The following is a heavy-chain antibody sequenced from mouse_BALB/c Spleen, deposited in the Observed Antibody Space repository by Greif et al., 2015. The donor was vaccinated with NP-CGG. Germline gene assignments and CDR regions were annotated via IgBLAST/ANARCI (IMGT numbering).Heavy chain of an antibody. D-gene: IGHD2-3*01. CDR3: ARWLLRRAY. CDR2: IYPGDGDT. Sequence: VQVVKSGAELVRPGSSVKISCKASGYAFSSYWMNWVKQRPGQGLEWIGQIYPGDGDTNYNGKFKGKATLTADKSSSTAYMQLSSLTSEDSAVYFCARWLLRRAYWGQGTLVTVSA. J-gene: IGHJ3*01. V-gene: IGHV1-80*01. CDR1: GYAFSSYW.